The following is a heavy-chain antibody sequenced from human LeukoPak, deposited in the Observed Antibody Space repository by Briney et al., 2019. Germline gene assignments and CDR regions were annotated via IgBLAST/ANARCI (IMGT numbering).Heavy chain of an antibody. Sequence: PSETLSLTCAVYGGSFSGYYWSWIRQPPGKGLEWIGEVYHSGGINYNPSLKSRLTISLDKSQNEFSLKLNSVTAADTAVYYCARWGHVGDAFDIWGLGTMVSVSS. CDR2: VYHSGGI. V-gene: IGHV4-34*01. D-gene: IGHD1-26*01. CDR1: GGSFSGYY. CDR3: ARWGHVGDAFDI. J-gene: IGHJ3*02.